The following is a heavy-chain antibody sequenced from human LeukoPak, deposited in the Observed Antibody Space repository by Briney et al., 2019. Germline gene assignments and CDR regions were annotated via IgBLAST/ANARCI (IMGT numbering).Heavy chain of an antibody. V-gene: IGHV4-39*01. D-gene: IGHD5-18*01. CDR3: ARPSWGYSLAFDI. CDR2: IYYSGST. Sequence: KPSETLSLTCTVSGGSISSSSYYWGWIRQPPGKRLEWIGSIYYSGSTYYNPSLKSRVTISVDTSKNQFSLKLSSVTAADTAVYYCARPSWGYSLAFDIWGQGTMVTVSS. CDR1: GGSISSSSYY. J-gene: IGHJ3*02.